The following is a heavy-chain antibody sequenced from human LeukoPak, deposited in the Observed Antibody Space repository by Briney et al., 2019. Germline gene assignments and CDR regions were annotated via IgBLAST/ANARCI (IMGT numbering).Heavy chain of an antibody. CDR3: ARDPRIAVTGTTPYDYFFHMDV. V-gene: IGHV3-30*04. Sequence: PGGSLRLSCAASGFIFSSYAMHWVRQAPGKGLEWVALISHDGTNKYYTDSVKGRFTISRDSSKNTVFLQVSTLRAQDTAVYYCARDPRIAVTGTTPYDYFFHMDVWGKGTTVTVSS. CDR1: GFIFSSYA. D-gene: IGHD6-19*01. J-gene: IGHJ6*03. CDR2: ISHDGTNK.